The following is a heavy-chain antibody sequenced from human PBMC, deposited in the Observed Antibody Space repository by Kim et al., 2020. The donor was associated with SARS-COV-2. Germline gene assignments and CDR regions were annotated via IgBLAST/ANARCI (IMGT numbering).Heavy chain of an antibody. V-gene: IGHV3-23*01. J-gene: IGHJ4*02. CDR2: IGVGGST. D-gene: IGHD6-25*01. Sequence: GGSQRLSCTASGFTFSNSGMAWVRQAPGKGKEWVSAIGVGGSTFYPDSVRGRFIISRDNSENTLYLQMNSLRAEDTAIYYCAKERVGSGWGSYHEYWGQGTLVTVS. CDR3: AKERVGSGWGSYHEY. CDR1: GFTFSNSG.